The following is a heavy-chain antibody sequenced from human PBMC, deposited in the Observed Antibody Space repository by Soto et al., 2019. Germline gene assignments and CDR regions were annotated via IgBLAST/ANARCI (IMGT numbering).Heavy chain of an antibody. V-gene: IGHV3-33*01. CDR2: IWYDGNNK. D-gene: IGHD2-2*01. J-gene: IGHJ4*02. Sequence: GGSLRLSCAASGFTFSSYGMHWVRQAPGKGLEWVAVIWYDGNNKYYADSVKGRFTISRDNSKNTLYLQMNSLRAEDTAVYYCARGFVSIVVVPAAAFDYWGQGTLVTVSS. CDR3: ARGFVSIVVVPAAAFDY. CDR1: GFTFSSYG.